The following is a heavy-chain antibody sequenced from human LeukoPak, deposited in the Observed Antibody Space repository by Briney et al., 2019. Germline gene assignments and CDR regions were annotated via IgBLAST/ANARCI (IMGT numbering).Heavy chain of an antibody. D-gene: IGHD6-13*01. Sequence: PETLSLTCTVSGGSINSYYWSWVRQPPGKGLQWIGYIYDRGITNYSPSLKSRVTISVDTSKNLFSLKMSSVTAADTAVYYCARGGNGYRIEAGGTPRFDPWGQGTLVTVSS. CDR2: IYDRGIT. V-gene: IGHV4-4*08. CDR1: GGSINSYY. CDR3: ARGGNGYRIEAGGTPRFDP. J-gene: IGHJ5*02.